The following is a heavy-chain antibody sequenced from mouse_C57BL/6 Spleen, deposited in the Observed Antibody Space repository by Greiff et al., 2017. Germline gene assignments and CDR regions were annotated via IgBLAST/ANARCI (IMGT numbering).Heavy chain of an antibody. J-gene: IGHJ2*01. CDR2: IDPSDSET. CDR1: GYTFTSYW. V-gene: IGHV1-52*01. CDR3: ARLGLTGNYFDY. D-gene: IGHD4-1*01. Sequence: QVQLQQPGAELVRPGSSVKLSCKASGYTFTSYWMHWVKQRPIQGLEWIGNIDPSDSETHYNQKFKDKTTLTVDKSSSTAYMQLSSLTSEDSAVYYCARLGLTGNYFDYWGQGTTLTVSS.